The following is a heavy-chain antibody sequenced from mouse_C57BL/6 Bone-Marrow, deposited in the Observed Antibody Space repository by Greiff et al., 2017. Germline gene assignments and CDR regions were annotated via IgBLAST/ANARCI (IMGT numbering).Heavy chain of an antibody. CDR1: GYTFTSYG. D-gene: IGHD2-3*01. V-gene: IGHV1-81*01. CDR2: IYPRSGNT. Sequence: QVQLKESGAELARPGASVKLSCKASGYTFTSYGISWVKQRTGQGLEWIGEIYPRSGNTYYNEKFKGKATLTADKSSSTAYMELRSLTSEDSAVYFCARRGYSWYFDVWGTGTTVTVSS. J-gene: IGHJ1*03. CDR3: ARRGYSWYFDV.